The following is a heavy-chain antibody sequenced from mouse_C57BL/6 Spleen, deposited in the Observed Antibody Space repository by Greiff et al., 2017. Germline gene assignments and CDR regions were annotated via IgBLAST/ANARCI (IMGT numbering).Heavy chain of an antibody. J-gene: IGHJ3*01. CDR2: IDPSDSYT. CDR1: GYTFTSYW. V-gene: IGHV1-50*01. D-gene: IGHD3-2*01. CDR3: ATRQLAY. Sequence: QVQLQQPGAELVKPGASVKLSCKASGYTFTSYWMQWVKQRPGQGLEWIGEIDPSDSYTNYNQKFKGKATLTVDKSSSTAYMQLSSLTSEDSAVYYCATRQLAYWGQGTLVTVSA.